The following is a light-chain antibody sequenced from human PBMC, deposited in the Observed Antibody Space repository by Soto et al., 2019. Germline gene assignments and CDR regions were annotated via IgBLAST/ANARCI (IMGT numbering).Light chain of an antibody. CDR2: EAS. CDR1: QDISHY. CDR3: QKYNSALGGT. V-gene: IGKV1-33*01. J-gene: IGKJ1*01. Sequence: DIQMTQSPSSLSASVGDTVTITCQASQDISHYLNWYQQKSGKAPKFLIHEASTLEAGVPSRFSGGGSGTDFTLTISSLRPEDVATYYCQKYNSALGGTFGQGTKVDIK.